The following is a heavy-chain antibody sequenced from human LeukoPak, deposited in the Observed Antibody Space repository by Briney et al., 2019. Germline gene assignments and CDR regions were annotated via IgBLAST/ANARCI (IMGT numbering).Heavy chain of an antibody. V-gene: IGHV3-48*04. J-gene: IGHJ5*02. CDR2: ISGSGSTI. CDR3: ARVERSWFDP. Sequence: GGSLRLSCAASGFTFSNYSMYWVRQAPGKGLEWLSYISGSGSTIYHADSVKGRFTISRDNAKNSLYLQMNSLRADDTAVYYCARVERSWFDPWGQGTLVTVSS. CDR1: GFTFSNYS. D-gene: IGHD3-3*01.